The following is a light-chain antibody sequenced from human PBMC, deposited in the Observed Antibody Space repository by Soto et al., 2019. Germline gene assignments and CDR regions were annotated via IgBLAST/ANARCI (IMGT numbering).Light chain of an antibody. V-gene: IGKV1-6*01. CDR2: SAS. CDR1: QGIRSE. Sequence: IQMTQSPSSLSASVGDRFTITCRSSQGIRSELGWYQQKPGKAPNLLIYSASTLPSGVPSRFSGSGSGTDFTLTISSLQPEDFAAYYCIQDYNYPLTFGGGTKVDIK. J-gene: IGKJ4*01. CDR3: IQDYNYPLT.